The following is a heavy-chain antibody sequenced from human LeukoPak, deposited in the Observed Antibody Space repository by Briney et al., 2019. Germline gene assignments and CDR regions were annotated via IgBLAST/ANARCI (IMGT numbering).Heavy chain of an antibody. D-gene: IGHD3-10*01. V-gene: IGHV4-39*02. CDR3: AREYYYASGSYLY. Sequence: PSETLSLTCTVSGGSISSSSYYWGWIRQPPGKGLEWIGSIYYSGSTYYNPSLKSRFTISVDTSKNQFSLKLSSVTAADTAVYYCAREYYYASGSYLYWGQGTLVTVSS. J-gene: IGHJ4*02. CDR1: GGSISSSSYY. CDR2: IYYSGST.